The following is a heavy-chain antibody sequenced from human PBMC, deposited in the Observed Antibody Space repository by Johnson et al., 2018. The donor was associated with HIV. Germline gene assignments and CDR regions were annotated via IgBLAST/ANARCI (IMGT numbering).Heavy chain of an antibody. CDR1: GFTIEDYA. J-gene: IGHJ3*02. D-gene: IGHD5-12*01. CDR2: ITWNGDTI. V-gene: IGHV3-9*01. Sequence: LLVESGGGLLQPGRSLRLSCAASGFTIEDYAMHWVRQAPGKGLEWVSGITWNGDTIDSADSVEGRFTISRDNAKNSRYLQMNSLRAEDTAVDYCAINSGYDSNGAFDIWGQGTMVTVSS. CDR3: AINSGYDSNGAFDI.